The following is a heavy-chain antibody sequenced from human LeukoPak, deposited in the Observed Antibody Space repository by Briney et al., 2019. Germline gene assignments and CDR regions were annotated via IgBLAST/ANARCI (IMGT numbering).Heavy chain of an antibody. V-gene: IGHV3-48*03. Sequence: GGSLRLSCAASGFTFSSYEMNWVRQAPGKGLEWVSYISSSGSTIYYADSVKGRFTISRDNSKNTLYLQMNSLRADDTAVYYCASRSPALDYWGQGTLVTVSS. D-gene: IGHD2-2*01. J-gene: IGHJ4*02. CDR1: GFTFSSYE. CDR3: ASRSPALDY. CDR2: ISSSGSTI.